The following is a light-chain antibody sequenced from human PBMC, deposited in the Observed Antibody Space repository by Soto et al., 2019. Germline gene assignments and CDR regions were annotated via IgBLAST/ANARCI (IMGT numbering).Light chain of an antibody. CDR1: QSVDTW. Sequence: DLQMTQSPSTLSASIGDTVTITCRTSQSVDTWLAWYQHKAGKAPKLLIYRASSLATGVPSRFSGSGSGTAFTLPITSLQPDDFATYYCQHYNDYSRVFGQGTQVEIK. CDR2: RAS. CDR3: QHYNDYSRV. J-gene: IGKJ1*01. V-gene: IGKV1-5*03.